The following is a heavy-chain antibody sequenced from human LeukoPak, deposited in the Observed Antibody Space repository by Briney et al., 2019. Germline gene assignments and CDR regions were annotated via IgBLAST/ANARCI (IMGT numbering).Heavy chain of an antibody. V-gene: IGHV4-4*02. J-gene: IGHJ3*02. CDR3: ASQPLLLWFGELSLSAFDI. CDR2: IYHSGST. CDR1: GGSISSSNW. D-gene: IGHD3-10*01. Sequence: PSETLSLTCAVSGGSISSSNWWSWVRQPPGRGLEWIGEIYHSGSTNYNPSLKSRVTISVDKSKNQFSLKLSSVTAADTAVYYCASQPLLLWFGELSLSAFDIWGQGTMVTVSS.